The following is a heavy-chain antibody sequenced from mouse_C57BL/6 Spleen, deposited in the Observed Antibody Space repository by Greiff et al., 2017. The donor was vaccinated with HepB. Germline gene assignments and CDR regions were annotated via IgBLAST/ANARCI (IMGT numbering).Heavy chain of an antibody. D-gene: IGHD2-12*01. Sequence: QVQLQQPGAELVKPGASVKMSCKASGYTFTSYWITWVKQRPGQGLEWIGDIYPGSGSTNYNEKFKSKATLTVDTSSSTAYMQRSSLTSEDSAVYYCARESLRLGYYFDYWGQSTTLTVAS. CDR3: ARESLRLGYYFDY. CDR1: GYTFTSYW. J-gene: IGHJ2*01. CDR2: IYPGSGST. V-gene: IGHV1-55*01.